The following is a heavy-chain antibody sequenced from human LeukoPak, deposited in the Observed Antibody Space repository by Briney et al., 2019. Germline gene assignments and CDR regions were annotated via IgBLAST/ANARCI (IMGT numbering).Heavy chain of an antibody. V-gene: IGHV4-59*01. J-gene: IGHJ3*01. Sequence: PSETLSLTCTVSGGSISSYYWSWIRQPPGKGLEWIGYIYYSGSTNYNPSLKSRVTISVDTSKNQFSLKLSSVTAADTAVYYCAKDRWLLRPNDAFDVWGQGTMVTVSS. D-gene: IGHD5-12*01. CDR1: GGSISSYY. CDR2: IYYSGST. CDR3: AKDRWLLRPNDAFDV.